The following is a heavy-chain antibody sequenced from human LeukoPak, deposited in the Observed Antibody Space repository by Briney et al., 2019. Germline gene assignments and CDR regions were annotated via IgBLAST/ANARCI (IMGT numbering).Heavy chain of an antibody. Sequence: PSGTLSLTCAVSGGSIGSSNWWSWVRQPPGQGLEWIGEIYHSGSTNYNPSLKSRVTISVDKSKNQFSLKLSSVTAADTAVYYCARIGIRYFDWTYWGQGTLVTVSS. J-gene: IGHJ4*02. CDR1: GGSIGSSNW. D-gene: IGHD3-9*01. CDR2: IYHSGST. CDR3: ARIGIRYFDWTY. V-gene: IGHV4-4*02.